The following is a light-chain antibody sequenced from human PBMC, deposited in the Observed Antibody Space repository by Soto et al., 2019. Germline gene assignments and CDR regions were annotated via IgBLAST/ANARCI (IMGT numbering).Light chain of an antibody. J-gene: IGKJ5*01. CDR3: QQRSNWPPRIT. Sequence: PGERATLSCRASQSVSSYLAWYQQKPGQAPRLLIYDASNRATGIPARFSGSGSGTDFTLTISSLEPEDFAVYYCQQRSNWPPRITFGQGTRLEIK. CDR1: QSVSSY. V-gene: IGKV3-11*01. CDR2: DAS.